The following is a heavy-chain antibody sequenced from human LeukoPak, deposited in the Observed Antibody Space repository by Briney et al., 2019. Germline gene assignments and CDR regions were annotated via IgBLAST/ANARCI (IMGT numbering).Heavy chain of an antibody. V-gene: IGHV4-31*03. CDR2: IYYSGTT. J-gene: IGHJ5*02. CDR3: ARGITVVPGDWFDP. D-gene: IGHD4-23*01. Sequence: SQTLSLTCTVSGGSISSGGYHWSWIRQHPGKGLEWIGHIYYSGTTYYNPSLKRRVTISIDTSKKQFSLKLSSVTAADTAVYYCARGITVVPGDWFDPWGQGTLVTVSS. CDR1: GGSISSGGYH.